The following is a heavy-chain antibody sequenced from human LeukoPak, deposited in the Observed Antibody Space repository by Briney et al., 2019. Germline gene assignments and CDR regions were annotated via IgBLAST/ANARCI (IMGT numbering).Heavy chain of an antibody. D-gene: IGHD3-22*01. J-gene: IGHJ6*02. CDR3: ARHRGGDYYDSSSTARYGMDV. CDR1: GGSISSYY. V-gene: IGHV4-59*08. CDR2: IYYSGST. Sequence: SETLSLTCTVSGGSISSYYWSWIRQPPGKGLEWMGYIYYSGSTNYNPSLKSRVTISVDTSKNQFSLKLSSVTAADTAVYYCARHRGGDYYDSSSTARYGMDVWGQGTTVTVSS.